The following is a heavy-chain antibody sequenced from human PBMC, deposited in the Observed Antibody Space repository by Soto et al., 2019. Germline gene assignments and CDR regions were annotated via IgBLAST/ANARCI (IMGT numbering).Heavy chain of an antibody. CDR1: GGSISSRGYY. J-gene: IGHJ5*02. Sequence: QLQLQESGPGLVKPSETLSLTCTVSGGSISSRGYYWGWIRQPPGKGLEWIGTIYYSGSTYYKPSLKSRVSISVDTSKNQFSLKLSSVTAADTALYYCATSNWFDPWGQGTLVTVSS. CDR3: ATSNWFDP. CDR2: IYYSGST. V-gene: IGHV4-39*01.